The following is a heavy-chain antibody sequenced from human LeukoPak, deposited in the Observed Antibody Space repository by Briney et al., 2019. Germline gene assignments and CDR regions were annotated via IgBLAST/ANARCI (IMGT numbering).Heavy chain of an antibody. J-gene: IGHJ5*02. D-gene: IGHD3-10*01. CDR3: AKGPMDKIWFGELSHRWWFDP. CDR1: GFTFSSYG. V-gene: IGHV3-23*01. Sequence: GGSLRLSCAASGFTFSSYGMSWVRQAPGKGLEWVSAISGSGGSTYYADSVKGRFTISRDNSKNTLYLQMNSLRAEDTAVYYCAKGPMDKIWFGELSHRWWFDPWGQGTLVTVSS. CDR2: ISGSGGST.